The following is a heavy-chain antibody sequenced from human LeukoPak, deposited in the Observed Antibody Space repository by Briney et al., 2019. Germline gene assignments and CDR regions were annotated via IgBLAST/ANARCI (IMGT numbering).Heavy chain of an antibody. D-gene: IGHD6-13*01. Sequence: ASVKVSCKASGYTFTGYDMHWVRQAPGQGLEWKVWINPNSGDTNYAQKFKDRVTMTRDTSISTPYMELSRLRSDDTAVYYCARAYPGIAAAGTPRGGFDPWGQGTLVTVSS. CDR3: ARAYPGIAAAGTPRGGFDP. CDR2: INPNSGDT. J-gene: IGHJ5*02. CDR1: GYTFTGYD. V-gene: IGHV1-2*02.